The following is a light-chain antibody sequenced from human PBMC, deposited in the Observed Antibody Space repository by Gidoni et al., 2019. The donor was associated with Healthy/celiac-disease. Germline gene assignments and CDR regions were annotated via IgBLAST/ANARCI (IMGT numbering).Light chain of an antibody. CDR1: SSNIGAGYD. CDR2: AKR. J-gene: IGLJ2*01. CDR3: QSYDSSLSGSVV. Sequence: QSVLTQPPSVSGAPGQRVTISCTGSSSNIGAGYDVHWYQQLPGTAPKVLIYAKRKRPSGVPDRFSGSKSGTSASMAITGLQAEDEADYYCQSYDSSLSGSVVFGGGTKLTVL. V-gene: IGLV1-40*01.